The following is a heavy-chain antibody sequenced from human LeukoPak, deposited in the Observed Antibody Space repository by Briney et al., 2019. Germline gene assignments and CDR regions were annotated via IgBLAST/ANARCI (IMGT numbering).Heavy chain of an antibody. CDR1: GYTFTSYD. V-gene: IGHV1-8*01. J-gene: IGHJ4*02. CDR2: MNPNSGNT. Sequence: ASVKVSCKASGYTFTSYDINCVPQATGQGLEWMGWMNPNSGNTGYAQKFQGRVTMTRNTSISTAYMELSSLRSEDTAAYYCARGRSGSYSDYWGQGTLVTVSS. CDR3: ARGRSGSYSDY. D-gene: IGHD3-10*01.